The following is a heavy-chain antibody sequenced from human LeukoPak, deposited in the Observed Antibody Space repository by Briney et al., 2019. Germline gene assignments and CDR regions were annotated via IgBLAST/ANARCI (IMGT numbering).Heavy chain of an antibody. V-gene: IGHV3-15*01. CDR2: IKSKTDGGTT. Sequence: GGSLRLSCAASGFTFSNAWISWVRQAPGKGLEWGGRIKSKTDGGTTDYAAPVKGRFTISRDYSKNTLYLQMNSLKTEDTAVYYCTTVSRGDAYDYWGQGTLVTVSS. J-gene: IGHJ4*02. D-gene: IGHD2-21*01. CDR1: GFTFSNAW. CDR3: TTVSRGDAYDY.